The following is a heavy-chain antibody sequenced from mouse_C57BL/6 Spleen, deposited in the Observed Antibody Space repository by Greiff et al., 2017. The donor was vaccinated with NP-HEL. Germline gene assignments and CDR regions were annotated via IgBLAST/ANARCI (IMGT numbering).Heavy chain of an antibody. CDR3: ARDAGYGWYFEV. D-gene: IGHD2-2*01. V-gene: IGHV7-1*01. CDR2: SRNKANDYTT. CDR1: GFTFSDFY. Sequence: EVNVVESGGGLVQSGRSLRLSCATSGFTFSDFYMEWVRQAPGKGLEWIAASRNKANDYTTEYSASVKGRFIVSRDTSQSILYLQMNALRAEDTAIYYCARDAGYGWYFEVWGTGTTVTVSS. J-gene: IGHJ1*03.